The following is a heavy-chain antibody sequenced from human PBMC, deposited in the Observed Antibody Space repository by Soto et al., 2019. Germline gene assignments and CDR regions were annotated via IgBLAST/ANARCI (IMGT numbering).Heavy chain of an antibody. V-gene: IGHV1-69*01. CDR3: AREMAKSSYYLYGMGV. CDR1: GGTFSSYA. D-gene: IGHD6-13*01. J-gene: IGHJ6*02. CDR2: IIPIFGTA. Sequence: QVQLVQSGAEVKKPGSSVKVSCKASGGTFSSYAISWVRQAPGQGLEWMGGIIPIFGTANYAQKFQGRVKITAYESTSTAYMELSSLRYEYTAVYSCAREMAKSSYYLYGMGVWGQGTTVNYSS.